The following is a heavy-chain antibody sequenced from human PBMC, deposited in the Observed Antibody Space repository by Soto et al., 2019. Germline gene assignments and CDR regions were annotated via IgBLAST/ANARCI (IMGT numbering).Heavy chain of an antibody. V-gene: IGHV3-30*03. J-gene: IGHJ4*02. CDR2: ISFDGSTQ. D-gene: IGHD3-3*01. Sequence: VQLLESGGGVAQPGRSLRLSCRASGFGFSSYGMLWVRQAPGKWPEWVAFISFDGSTQYYADSVRGRFTISRDNSENTLYLQLDTLRVEDTAMYYCAREGVFGLVKIIPPDYWGQGAQVTVSA. CDR3: AREGVFGLVKIIPPDY. CDR1: GFGFSSYG.